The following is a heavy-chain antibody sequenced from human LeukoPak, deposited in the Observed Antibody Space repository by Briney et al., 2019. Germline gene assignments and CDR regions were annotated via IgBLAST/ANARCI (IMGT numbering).Heavy chain of an antibody. CDR2: ISDDGSRQ. CDR3: VKDRTGTYTLDY. CDR1: GFTFSSYE. Sequence: AGGSLRLSCAASGFTFSSYEMNWVRQAPGKGLEWVAFISDDGSRQHYADSVKGRFTISRDNPKNTLNLQMNSLRAEDTAVYYCVKDRTGTYTLDYWGQGTLVTVSS. J-gene: IGHJ4*02. V-gene: IGHV3-30-3*01. D-gene: IGHD3-10*01.